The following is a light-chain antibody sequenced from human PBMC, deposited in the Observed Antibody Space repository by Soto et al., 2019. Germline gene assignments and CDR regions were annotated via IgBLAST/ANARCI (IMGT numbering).Light chain of an antibody. J-gene: IGKJ3*01. CDR2: YAS. Sequence: EMVMTQSPATLSVSPGERVTLSCRASESVHRNLAWYQQKPGQGTSLLIYYASTRATGVPDRFTGSGSGTEFTLTISSLQSEDFGVYHCQHYSNWPPTFGPVTKVEIK. CDR1: ESVHRN. CDR3: QHYSNWPPT. V-gene: IGKV3-15*01.